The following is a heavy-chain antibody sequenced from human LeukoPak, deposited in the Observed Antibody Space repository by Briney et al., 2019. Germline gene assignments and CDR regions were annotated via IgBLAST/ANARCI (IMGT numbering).Heavy chain of an antibody. D-gene: IGHD3/OR15-3a*01. J-gene: IGHJ6*02. CDR2: IDPSDSYT. Sequence: GESLKISCKGSGYSFTSYWISWVRQMPGKGLEWMGRIDPSDSYTNYSPSFQGHVTISADKSISTAYLQWSSLKASDTAMYYCARHGGRGVTDYYTIVPDSRRNYYYGMDVWGQGTTVTVS. CDR3: ARHGGRGVTDYYTIVPDSRRNYYYGMDV. CDR1: GYSFTSYW. V-gene: IGHV5-10-1*01.